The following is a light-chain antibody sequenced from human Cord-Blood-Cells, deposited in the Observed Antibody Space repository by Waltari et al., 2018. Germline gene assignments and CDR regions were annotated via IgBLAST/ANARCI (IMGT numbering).Light chain of an antibody. CDR2: GNS. Sequence: QSVLTQPHSVSGAPGQRVTISCTGSSSNIGAGYDVHWYQQLPGTAPKLIIYGNSNRPSGVPDRFSGSKSGTSASLAITGLQAEDEADYYCQSYDSSLSGYVFGTGTKVTVL. J-gene: IGLJ1*01. CDR3: QSYDSSLSGYV. CDR1: SSNIGAGYD. V-gene: IGLV1-40*01.